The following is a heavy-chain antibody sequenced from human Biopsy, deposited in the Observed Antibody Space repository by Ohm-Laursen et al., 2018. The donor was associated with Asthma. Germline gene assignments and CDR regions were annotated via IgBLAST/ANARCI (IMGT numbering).Heavy chain of an antibody. Sequence: ASVKVSCKAPGGTFSNFAISWVRQAPGQGLEWLGGIMTVFGTTNSAQKFQGRVTITADESTSTAYMEVTSLRCEDTAIYFCARCQVGYSSGWSLLLKKIYYSGMDVWGQGTAVTVSS. CDR2: IMTVFGTT. J-gene: IGHJ6*02. CDR3: ARCQVGYSSGWSLLLKKIYYSGMDV. V-gene: IGHV1-69*13. D-gene: IGHD6-19*01. CDR1: GGTFSNFA.